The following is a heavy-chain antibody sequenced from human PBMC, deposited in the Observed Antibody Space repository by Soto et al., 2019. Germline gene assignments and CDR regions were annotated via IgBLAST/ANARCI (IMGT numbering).Heavy chain of an antibody. CDR3: AKFNRHYYDSSGYLLGEIDY. D-gene: IGHD3-22*01. CDR2: ISGSGGST. CDR1: GFTFSSYA. V-gene: IGHV3-23*01. J-gene: IGHJ4*02. Sequence: PGGSLRLSCAASGFTFSSYAMSWVRQAPGKGLEWVSAISGSGGSTYYADSVKGRFTISRDNSKNTLYLQMNSLRAEDTAVYYCAKFNRHYYDSSGYLLGEIDYWGQGT.